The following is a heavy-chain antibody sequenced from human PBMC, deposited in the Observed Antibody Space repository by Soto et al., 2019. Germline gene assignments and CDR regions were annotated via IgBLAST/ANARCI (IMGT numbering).Heavy chain of an antibody. CDR3: VKDGSSGWPYFYDMDV. V-gene: IGHV3-30*18. J-gene: IGHJ6*02. CDR1: GFTFSSYG. D-gene: IGHD6-19*01. Sequence: GGSLRLSCAASGFTFSSYGMHWVRQAPGKGLEWVAVISYDGSNKYYADSVKGRFTISRDSSKNTLYLQMSSLRAEDTAVYYCVKDGSSGWPYFYDMDVWGQGTTVTVSS. CDR2: ISYDGSNK.